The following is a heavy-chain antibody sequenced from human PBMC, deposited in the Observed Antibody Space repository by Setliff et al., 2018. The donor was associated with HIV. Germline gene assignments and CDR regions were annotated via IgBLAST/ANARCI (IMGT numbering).Heavy chain of an antibody. CDR3: AREAQYSSSWSGRRVTWFDS. V-gene: IGHV4-59*12. CDR1: GDSITTYY. Sequence: PSETLSLTCIVSGDSITTYYWSWIRQSPAKGLEWIGYIHSSGSTKYNPSLKSRVAISVDTSKSQFSLRLSSVTAADTAVYYCAREAQYSSSWSGRRVTWFDSWGQGILVTVSS. J-gene: IGHJ5*01. CDR2: IHSSGST. D-gene: IGHD6-13*01.